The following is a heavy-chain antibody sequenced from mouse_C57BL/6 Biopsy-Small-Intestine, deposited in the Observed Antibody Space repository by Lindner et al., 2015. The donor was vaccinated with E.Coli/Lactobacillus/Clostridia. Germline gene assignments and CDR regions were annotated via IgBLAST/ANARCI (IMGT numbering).Heavy chain of an antibody. CDR3: TTPNYYGRTWFAY. V-gene: IGHV14-4*01. CDR1: GFNIKDDY. J-gene: IGHJ3*01. CDR2: IDPENGDT. D-gene: IGHD1-1*01. Sequence: VQLQESGAELVRPGASVKLSCTASGFNIKDDYMHWVKQRPEQGLEWIGWIDPENGDTEYASKFQGKATITADTSSNTAYLQLSSLPSEDTAVYYCTTPNYYGRTWFAYWGQGTLVTVSA.